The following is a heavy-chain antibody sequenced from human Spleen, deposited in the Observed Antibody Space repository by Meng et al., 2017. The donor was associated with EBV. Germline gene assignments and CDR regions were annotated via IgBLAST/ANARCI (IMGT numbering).Heavy chain of an antibody. Sequence: QVQLQESGPGLVKPSGTLSLTCAVSGGSISSSNWWSWVRQPPGKGLEWIGEIYPSGSTNYNPSLKSRVTISIDMSKNQFSLKLSSVTAADTAVYYCATVDYGDYEFDYWGQGTLVTVSS. D-gene: IGHD4-17*01. J-gene: IGHJ4*02. CDR1: GGSISSSNW. V-gene: IGHV4-4*02. CDR2: IYPSGST. CDR3: ATVDYGDYEFDY.